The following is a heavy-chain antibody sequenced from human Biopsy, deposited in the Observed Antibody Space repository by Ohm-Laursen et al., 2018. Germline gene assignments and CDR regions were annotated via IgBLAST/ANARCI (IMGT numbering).Heavy chain of an antibody. D-gene: IGHD6-19*01. Sequence: SDTLSLTCTVSGGSLSSYYWSWIRQPAGKGLEWIGHISYTGYTSYNPSLRGRVTISVDTSKNQISLRLSSVTAADTAVYYCASGGQWPKPYLRYFDPWGQGTLVTVSS. CDR1: GGSLSSYY. J-gene: IGHJ5*02. CDR2: ISYTGYT. V-gene: IGHV4-59*07. CDR3: ASGGQWPKPYLRYFDP.